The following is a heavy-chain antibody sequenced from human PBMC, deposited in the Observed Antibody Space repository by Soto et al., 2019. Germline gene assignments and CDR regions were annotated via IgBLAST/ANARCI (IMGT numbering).Heavy chain of an antibody. Sequence: SETLSLTCTVSGGSISGYSWSWIRQPPGKGLEWIGYIHHSGSTSYNPSLKSRVTMSVDTSKNQFSLNLSSVTAADTAVYYCARDRRVSGKYSPYYYYMDVWGKGTTVTVSS. CDR2: IHHSGST. J-gene: IGHJ6*03. CDR3: ARDRRVSGKYSPYYYYMDV. CDR1: GGSISGYS. V-gene: IGHV4-59*12. D-gene: IGHD1-26*01.